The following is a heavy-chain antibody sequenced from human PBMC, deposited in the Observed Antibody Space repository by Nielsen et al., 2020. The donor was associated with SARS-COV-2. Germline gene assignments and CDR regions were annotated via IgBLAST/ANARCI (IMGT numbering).Heavy chain of an antibody. V-gene: IGHV1-18*01. CDR1: GCTFTSYG. CDR3: ARDDADTAMVIPDY. D-gene: IGHD5-18*01. J-gene: IGHJ4*02. CDR2: ISAYNGNT. Sequence: ASVKVSCKASGCTFTSYGISWVRQAPGQGLEWMGWISAYNGNTNYAQKLQGRVTMTTDTSTSTAYMELRSLRSDDTAVYYCARDDADTAMVIPDYWGQGTLVTVSS.